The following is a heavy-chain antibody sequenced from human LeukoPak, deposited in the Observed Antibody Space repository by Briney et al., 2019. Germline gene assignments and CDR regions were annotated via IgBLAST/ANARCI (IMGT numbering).Heavy chain of an antibody. V-gene: IGHV3-20*04. Sequence: GGSLRLSCAVSGFTFDDYAMHWVRQVPGKGLEWVPGINSYGSSTSYADSVKGRFTISRDNSKNTLYLQMNSLRAEDTALYYCARGRYSSSWDNYYYMDVWGKGTTVTVSS. CDR1: GFTFDDYA. CDR3: ARGRYSSSWDNYYYMDV. CDR2: INSYGSST. J-gene: IGHJ6*03. D-gene: IGHD6-6*01.